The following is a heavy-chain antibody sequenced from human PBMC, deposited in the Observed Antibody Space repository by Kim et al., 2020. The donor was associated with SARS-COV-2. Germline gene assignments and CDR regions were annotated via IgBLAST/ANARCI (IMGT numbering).Heavy chain of an antibody. J-gene: IGHJ6*02. CDR2: IYHSDST. CDR1: DDSTNSHY. Sequence: SETLSLTCTVSDDSTNSHYWSWIRQPPGNGLEWIGYIYHSDSTIYISSLKSRVTISADKSKNQFSMRLNSVTAADTAVYYCATGGGSSWYEGPGYYYYGLDIWGQGTTVTVSS. D-gene: IGHD6-13*01. CDR3: ATGGGSSWYEGPGYYYYGLDI. V-gene: IGHV4-59*11.